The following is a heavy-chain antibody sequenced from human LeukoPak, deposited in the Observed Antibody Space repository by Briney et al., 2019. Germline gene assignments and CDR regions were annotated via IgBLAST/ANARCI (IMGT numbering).Heavy chain of an antibody. D-gene: IGHD6-25*01. J-gene: IGHJ4*02. CDR1: GFTFDDHA. Sequence: PGGSLRLSCAASGFTFDDHAMHWVRQAPGKGLEWVSGISWNSGSIGYADSVKGRFTISRDNAKNSLYLQMNSLRAEDTALYYCAKAAIPYYFDYWGQGTLVTVSS. CDR2: ISWNSGSI. CDR3: AKAAIPYYFDY. V-gene: IGHV3-9*01.